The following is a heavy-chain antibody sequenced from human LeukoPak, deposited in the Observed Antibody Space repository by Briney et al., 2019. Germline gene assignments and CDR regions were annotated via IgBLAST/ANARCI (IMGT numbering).Heavy chain of an antibody. CDR1: GFTFSNAW. CDR3: TTLHTGIAVVY. D-gene: IGHD6-13*01. V-gene: IGHV3-15*07. Sequence: GGSLRLSCAASGFTFSNAWMNWVRQAPGKGLEWVGRIESKTDGGTTDYAAPVKGRFTISRDDSKNTLYLQMNSLKTEDTAVYYCTTLHTGIAVVYWGQGTLVTVSS. CDR2: IESKTDGGTT. J-gene: IGHJ4*02.